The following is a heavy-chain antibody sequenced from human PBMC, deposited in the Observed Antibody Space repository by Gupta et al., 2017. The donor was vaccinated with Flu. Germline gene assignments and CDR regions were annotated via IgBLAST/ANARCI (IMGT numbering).Heavy chain of an antibody. D-gene: IGHD6-6*01. Sequence: GQPGGSLRLSCGASGFTFGSYSMSWVRQAPGRGLEWIAAITGSGGTTHYANSVRGRFTISRDNSNNILFLQMDSLRAEDTAEYYCEKEMTSPTIATRLPSFDHWGQGTPVIVSS. CDR3: EKEMTSPTIATRLPSFDH. CDR2: ITGSGGTT. V-gene: IGHV3-23*01. CDR1: GFTFGSYS. J-gene: IGHJ4*02.